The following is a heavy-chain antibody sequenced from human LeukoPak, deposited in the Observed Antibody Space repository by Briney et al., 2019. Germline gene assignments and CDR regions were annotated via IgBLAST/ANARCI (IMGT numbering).Heavy chain of an antibody. J-gene: IGHJ4*02. Sequence: KSSETLSLTCAVYGGSFSGYYWSWIRQPPGKGPEWIGEINHSGSTNYNPSLKSRVTISVDTSKNQFSLKLSSVTAADTAVYYCARSFIVVVPAAMGYWGQGTLVTVSS. D-gene: IGHD2-2*01. CDR1: GGSFSGYY. CDR2: INHSGST. V-gene: IGHV4-34*01. CDR3: ARSFIVVVPAAMGY.